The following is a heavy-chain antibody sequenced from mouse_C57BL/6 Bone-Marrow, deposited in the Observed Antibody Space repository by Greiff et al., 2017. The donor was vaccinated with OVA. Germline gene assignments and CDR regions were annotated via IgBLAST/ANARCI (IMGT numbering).Heavy chain of an antibody. CDR1: GFTFSSYA. Sequence: EVQLVESGGGLVKPGGSLKLSCAASGFTFSSYAMSWVRQTPEKRLEWVATISDGGSYTYYPDNVKGRFTISRDNAKNNLYLQMSHLKSEDTAMYYCARDNGYYFYAMDYWGQGTSVTVSS. CDR3: ARDNGYYFYAMDY. D-gene: IGHD2-3*01. J-gene: IGHJ4*01. CDR2: ISDGGSYT. V-gene: IGHV5-4*01.